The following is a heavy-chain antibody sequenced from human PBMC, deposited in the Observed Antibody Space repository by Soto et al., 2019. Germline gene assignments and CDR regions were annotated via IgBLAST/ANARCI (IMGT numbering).Heavy chain of an antibody. CDR1: GYTFTSYY. Sequence: QVQLVQSGAEVKKPGASVKVSCKASGYTFTSYYMHWVRQAPGQGLEWMGIINPSGGSTSYAQKLQGRVTMTRDTSTSTVYMELSSLRSEDTAVYYCASSRDYGDYDAAFDIWGQGTMVTVSS. J-gene: IGHJ3*02. CDR2: INPSGGST. CDR3: ASSRDYGDYDAAFDI. D-gene: IGHD4-17*01. V-gene: IGHV1-46*03.